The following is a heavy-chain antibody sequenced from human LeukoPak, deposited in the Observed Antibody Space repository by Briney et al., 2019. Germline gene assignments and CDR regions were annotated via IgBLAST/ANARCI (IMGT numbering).Heavy chain of an antibody. V-gene: IGHV4-61*02. J-gene: IGHJ6*03. CDR1: GGSISSGSYY. Sequence: PSQTLSLTCTVSGGSISSGSYYWSWIRQPAGKGLEWIGRIYTSGSTNYNPSLKSRVTISVDTSKNQFSLRLSSVTAADTAVYYCARASSRYCSSTSCYDYYYYYYMDVWGKGTTVTVSS. CDR2: IYTSGST. D-gene: IGHD2-2*01. CDR3: ARASSRYCSSTSCYDYYYYYYMDV.